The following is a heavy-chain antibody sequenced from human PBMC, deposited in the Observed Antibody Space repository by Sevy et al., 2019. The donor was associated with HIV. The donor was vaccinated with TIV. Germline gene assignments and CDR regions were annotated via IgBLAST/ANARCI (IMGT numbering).Heavy chain of an antibody. D-gene: IGHD2-2*01. CDR1: EFIFTNAW. CDR3: TEDLEYQLERYYFNY. Sequence: GGSMRLSCAASEFIFTNAWMSWVRQAPGKGLEWVGRIKSKTNGGTTDYAAPVEGRFTISRDNSKKTLYLQMNSLKTEDKAVHYCTEDLEYQLERYYFNYWGQGTLVTLSS. V-gene: IGHV3-15*01. CDR2: IKSKTNGGTT. J-gene: IGHJ4*02.